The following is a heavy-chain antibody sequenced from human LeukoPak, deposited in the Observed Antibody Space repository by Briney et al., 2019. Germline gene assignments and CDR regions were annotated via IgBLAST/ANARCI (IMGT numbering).Heavy chain of an antibody. D-gene: IGHD4-17*01. CDR2: ISYIGST. Sequence: SETLSLTCAVSADSFSSHYWTWIRQPPGKGLEWIGYISYIGSTNYNPSLKSRVTISIVTSKNQFSLKLCSVTAADPAVYYCARDLVTVTKGFDIWGQGTMVTVSS. V-gene: IGHV4-59*11. CDR3: ARDLVTVTKGFDI. CDR1: ADSFSSHY. J-gene: IGHJ3*02.